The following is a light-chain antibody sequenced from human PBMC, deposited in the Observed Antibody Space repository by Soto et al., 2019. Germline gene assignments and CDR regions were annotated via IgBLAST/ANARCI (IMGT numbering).Light chain of an antibody. CDR3: GSYAGRSTFV. J-gene: IGLJ3*02. Sequence: QSVLTQPASVSGSPGQSITISCTGTSSDVGSYNLVSWYQHHPGKAPKLMIYEVSKWPSGVSNRFSGSKSGDTASLTISGLQAEDEADYYCGSYAGRSTFVFGGGTQLTVL. V-gene: IGLV2-23*02. CDR1: SSDVGSYNL. CDR2: EVS.